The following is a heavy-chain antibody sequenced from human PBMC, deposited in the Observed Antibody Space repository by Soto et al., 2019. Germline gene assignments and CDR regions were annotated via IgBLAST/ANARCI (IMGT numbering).Heavy chain of an antibody. CDR1: GLTFSSYA. J-gene: IGHJ2*01. CDR2: ISGSGGST. Sequence: EVQLLESGGGLVQPGGSLRLSCAASGLTFSSYAMSWVRQAPGKGLEWVSVISGSGGSTYYANSVKGRFTISRDNSKNTLYLQMNSLRAEDTAVYYCAKRSSGWYFDLWGRGTLVTVSS. D-gene: IGHD6-19*01. CDR3: AKRSSGWYFDL. V-gene: IGHV3-23*01.